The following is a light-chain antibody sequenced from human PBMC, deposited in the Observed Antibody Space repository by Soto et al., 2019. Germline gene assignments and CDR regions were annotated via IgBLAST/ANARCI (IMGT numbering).Light chain of an antibody. J-gene: IGLJ1*01. CDR3: FSYTSSSALYV. V-gene: IGLV2-14*01. Sequence: QSVLTQPASVSGSPGQSITISCTGTSSDVGGYKYVSWYQHHPGKAPKLMISEVNNRPSGVSDRFSGPKSGNTASLTISGLQAEDAADYYCFSYTSSSALYVFGTGTKLTVL. CDR1: SSDVGGYKY. CDR2: EVN.